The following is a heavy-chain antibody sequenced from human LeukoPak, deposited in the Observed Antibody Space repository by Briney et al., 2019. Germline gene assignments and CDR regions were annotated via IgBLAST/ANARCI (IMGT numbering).Heavy chain of an antibody. D-gene: IGHD3-22*01. CDR3: AKGPPLRNYYRMHGIDY. CDR1: GFTFDDYA. V-gene: IGHV3-9*01. Sequence: GRSLRLSCAASGFTFDDYAMHWVRQAPGKGLEWVSGISWNSGSIGYADSVKGRFTISRDNAKNSLYLQMNSLRAEDTALYYCAKGPPLRNYYRMHGIDYWGQGTLVTVSS. J-gene: IGHJ4*02. CDR2: ISWNSGSI.